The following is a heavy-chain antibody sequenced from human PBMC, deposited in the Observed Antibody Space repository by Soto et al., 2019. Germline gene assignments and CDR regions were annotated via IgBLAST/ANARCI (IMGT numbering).Heavy chain of an antibody. J-gene: IGHJ4*02. CDR1: GVTFISYW. Sequence: SGGFLRLSCAASGVTFISYWMHWVRQAPGKGLVWVSRINSDGSSTSYADYVKGRFTISRDNAKNTLYLQMNSLRAEDTAVYYCARDLLYGSGSNYFDYWGQGTLVTVSS. D-gene: IGHD3-10*01. V-gene: IGHV3-74*01. CDR2: INSDGSST. CDR3: ARDLLYGSGSNYFDY.